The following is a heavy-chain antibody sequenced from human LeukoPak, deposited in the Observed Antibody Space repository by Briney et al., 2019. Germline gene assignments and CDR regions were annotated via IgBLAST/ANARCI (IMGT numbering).Heavy chain of an antibody. V-gene: IGHV4-34*01. J-gene: IGHJ5*02. D-gene: IGHD6-6*01. CDR1: GGSFSGYY. CDR3: ARHSSSSWGRYNWFDP. Sequence: SETLSLTCAVYGGSFSGYYWSWIRQPPGKGLEWIGEINHSGSTNYNPFLKSRVTISVDTSKNQFSLKLSSVTAADTAVYYCARHSSSSWGRYNWFDPWGQGTLVTVSS. CDR2: INHSGST.